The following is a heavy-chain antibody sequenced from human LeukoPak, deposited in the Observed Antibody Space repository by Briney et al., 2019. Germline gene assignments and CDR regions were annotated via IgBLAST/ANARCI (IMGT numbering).Heavy chain of an antibody. D-gene: IGHD5-18*01. J-gene: IGHJ4*02. CDR1: GYTFTGYY. CDR3: ARDYVTATGGY. Sequence: ASVKVSCKASGYTFTGYYMHWVRQAPGQGLEWMGWISAYNGNTNYAQKLQGRVTMTTDTSTSTAYMELRSLRSDDTAVYYCARDYVTATGGYWGQGTLVTVSS. CDR2: ISAYNGNT. V-gene: IGHV1-18*04.